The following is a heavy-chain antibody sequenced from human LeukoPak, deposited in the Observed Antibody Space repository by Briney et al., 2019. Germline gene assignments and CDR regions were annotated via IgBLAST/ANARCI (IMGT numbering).Heavy chain of an antibody. CDR1: GYSISSGYY. V-gene: IGHV4-38-2*02. Sequence: SETLSLTCTVSGYSISSGYYWGWIRQPPGKGLEWIGSIYHSGSTYYNPSLKSRVTISVDTSKNQFSLKLSSVTAADTAVYYCASREYYYDSSGYYLGSYFDYWGQGTLVTVSS. CDR3: ASREYYYDSSGYYLGSYFDY. CDR2: IYHSGST. D-gene: IGHD3-22*01. J-gene: IGHJ4*02.